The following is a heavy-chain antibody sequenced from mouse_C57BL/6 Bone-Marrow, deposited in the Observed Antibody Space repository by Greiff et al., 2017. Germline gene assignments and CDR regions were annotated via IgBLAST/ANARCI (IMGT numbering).Heavy chain of an antibody. D-gene: IGHD1-1*01. CDR1: GFNIKDDY. CDR2: IDPENGDT. CDR3: TTVYYYGSSSYWYFDV. V-gene: IGHV14-4*01. J-gene: IGHJ1*03. Sequence: VQLQQSGAELVRPGASVKLSCTASGFNIKDDYMHWVKQRPEQGLEWIGWIDPENGDTEYASKFQGKATITADTSSNTAYLQLSSLTSEDTAVXYCTTVYYYGSSSYWYFDVWGTGTTVTVSS.